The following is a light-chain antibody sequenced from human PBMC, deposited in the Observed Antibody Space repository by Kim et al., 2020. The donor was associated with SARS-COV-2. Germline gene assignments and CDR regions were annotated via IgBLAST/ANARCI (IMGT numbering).Light chain of an antibody. CDR1: QSVSSNF. CDR3: QQYGGSPWT. Sequence: SPGEKATLSSRADQSVSSNFLVWYQQKPGQAPRLLIYGASSRATGIPDRFSGSGSGTDFTLTISRLEPEDFAVYYCQQYGGSPWTFGQGTKVDIK. V-gene: IGKV3-20*01. J-gene: IGKJ1*01. CDR2: GAS.